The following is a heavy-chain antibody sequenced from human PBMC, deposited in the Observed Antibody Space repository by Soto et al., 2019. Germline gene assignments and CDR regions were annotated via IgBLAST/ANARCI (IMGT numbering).Heavy chain of an antibody. CDR2: IHSSGNT. Sequence: SETLSLTCTVSGDSISNVNYYWGWIRQPPGKGLEWIGSIHSSGNTVYNPSLESRLTLSVDSSRNQFSLRLTSVSAADTAVYYRAREYESSPTDWGQGTLVTVSS. J-gene: IGHJ4*02. D-gene: IGHD6-13*01. V-gene: IGHV4-39*02. CDR1: GDSISNVNYY. CDR3: AREYESSPTD.